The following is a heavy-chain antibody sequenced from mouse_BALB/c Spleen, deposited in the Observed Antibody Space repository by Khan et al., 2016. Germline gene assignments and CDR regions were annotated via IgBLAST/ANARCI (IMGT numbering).Heavy chain of an antibody. CDR3: ARGDY. Sequence: VQLQQSGPVLVKPGTSVKMSCKASGYTFTPYIIHWAKQKPGQGLEWIGYVNPYTDGTQYNEKFKHKATLTSDKSSSTAYMDLSSLTSDDSAVYYCARGDYLGQGTTLTVSS. CDR2: VNPYTDGT. J-gene: IGHJ2*01. CDR1: GYTFTPYI. V-gene: IGHV1S136*01.